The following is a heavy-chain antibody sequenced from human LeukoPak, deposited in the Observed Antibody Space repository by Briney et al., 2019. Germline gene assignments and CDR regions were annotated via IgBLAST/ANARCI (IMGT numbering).Heavy chain of an antibody. CDR2: ISSSSSYI. CDR1: GFIFGDYA. D-gene: IGHD6-19*01. J-gene: IGHJ4*02. CDR3: AREVAVAGRDRYFDY. V-gene: IGHV3-21*01. Sequence: GSLRLSCVASGFIFGDYAMGWVRQAPGKGLEWVSSISSSSSYIYYADSVKGRFTISRDNAKNSLYLQMNSLRAEDTAVYYCAREVAVAGRDRYFDYWGQGTLVTVSS.